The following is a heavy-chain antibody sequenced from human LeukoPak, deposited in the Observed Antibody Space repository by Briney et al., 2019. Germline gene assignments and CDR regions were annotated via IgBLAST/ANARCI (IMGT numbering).Heavy chain of an antibody. Sequence: GGSLRLSCAAYGFTFSNYWMNWVRQAPGKGLEWVANIKQDGSEQYYVDSVKGRFTISRDNAKNSLYLQMNSLRAEDTAVYYSASDPDHASRMDVWGQGTTVTVSS. V-gene: IGHV3-7*01. D-gene: IGHD1-14*01. CDR3: ASDPDHASRMDV. J-gene: IGHJ6*02. CDR1: GFTFSNYW. CDR2: IKQDGSEQ.